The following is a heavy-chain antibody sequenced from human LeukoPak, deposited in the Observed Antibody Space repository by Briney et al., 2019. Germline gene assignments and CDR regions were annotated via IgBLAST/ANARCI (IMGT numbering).Heavy chain of an antibody. Sequence: GGSLRLSCVASGFAFRNNAMGWVRQAPGKGLEWVSLISDSGGSTNYADSVKGRFTISRDNSKNTLYLQMNTLRAEDTAIYYCASSYGSSAYYPFDYWGQGTLVTVFS. CDR1: GFAFRNNA. CDR3: ASSYGSSAYYPFDY. V-gene: IGHV3-23*01. J-gene: IGHJ4*02. CDR2: ISDSGGST. D-gene: IGHD3-22*01.